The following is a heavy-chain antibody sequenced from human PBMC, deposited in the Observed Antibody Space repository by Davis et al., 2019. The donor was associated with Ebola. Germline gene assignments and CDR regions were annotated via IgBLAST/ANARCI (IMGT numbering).Heavy chain of an antibody. V-gene: IGHV3-15*04. CDR2: IESKIDGGRT. J-gene: IGHJ4*02. Sequence: GESLKISCAASGFAFSNAWMSWVRQAPGKGLEWVGRIESKIDGGRTDSAAPVKGRFSISRDDSKNTLFLQMDTLKTEDTAVYYGATPTIRSGRVDYWGQGTLVTVSS. CDR3: ATPTIRSGRVDY. CDR1: GFAFSNAW. D-gene: IGHD3-10*01.